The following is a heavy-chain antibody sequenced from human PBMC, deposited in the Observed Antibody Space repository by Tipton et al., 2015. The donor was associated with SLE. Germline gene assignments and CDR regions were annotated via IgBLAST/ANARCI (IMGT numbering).Heavy chain of an antibody. Sequence: TLSLTCAVYGGSFSGYYWSWIRQPPGKGLEWIGSIYDRGSTNYNPSLKSRVTISVDTSKNQVSLRLTSVTAADTAVYYCASQQWLVRFDYWGQGALVTVSS. J-gene: IGHJ4*02. CDR2: IYDRGST. D-gene: IGHD6-19*01. CDR1: GGSFSGYY. CDR3: ASQQWLVRFDY. V-gene: IGHV4-34*01.